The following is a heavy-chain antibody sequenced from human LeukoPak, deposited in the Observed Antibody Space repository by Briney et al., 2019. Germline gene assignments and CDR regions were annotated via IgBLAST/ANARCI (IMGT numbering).Heavy chain of an antibody. CDR1: GGSFSDYY. D-gene: IGHD2/OR15-2a*01. CDR2: INHSGST. Sequence: SETLSLTCAVYGGSFSDYYWSWIRQPPGKGLEWIGEINHSGSTNYNPSLKSRVTILVDTSKDQFSLKLSSVTAADTAVYYCARGLTSMPPGGYWGQGTLVTVSS. CDR3: ARGLTSMPPGGY. J-gene: IGHJ4*02. V-gene: IGHV4-34*01.